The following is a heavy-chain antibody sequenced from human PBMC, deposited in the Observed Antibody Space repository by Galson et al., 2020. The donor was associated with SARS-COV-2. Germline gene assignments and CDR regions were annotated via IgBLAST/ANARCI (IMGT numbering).Heavy chain of an antibody. Sequence: GGSLRLSCAASGFTVSSNYMTWVRQAPGKGLQWVSLIYSGGGTYYADSVKGRFTISRDNSKNTLYLQMNSLRGEDTAVYYCARDAPTSYYCDRGGYYGMDVWGQGTTVTVSS. J-gene: IGHJ6*02. V-gene: IGHV3-66*02. CDR3: ARDAPTSYYCDRGGYYGMDV. CDR1: GFTVSSNY. CDR2: IYSGGGT. D-gene: IGHD3-22*01.